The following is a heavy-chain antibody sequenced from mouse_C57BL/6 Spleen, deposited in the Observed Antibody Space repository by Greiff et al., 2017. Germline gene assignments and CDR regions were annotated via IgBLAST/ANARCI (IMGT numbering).Heavy chain of an antibody. J-gene: IGHJ4*01. CDR2: NRNKANGYTT. Sequence: EVKLVESGGGLVQPGGSLSLSCAASGFTFTDYYMSWVRQPPGKALEWLGFNRNKANGYTTEYSASVKGRFTISRDNSQRILYLQMNALRAQDSATYSCARSLYGNYPYYYAMYYWGQGTSVTVSS. CDR3: ARSLYGNYPYYYAMYY. CDR1: GFTFTDYY. D-gene: IGHD2-1*01. V-gene: IGHV7-3*01.